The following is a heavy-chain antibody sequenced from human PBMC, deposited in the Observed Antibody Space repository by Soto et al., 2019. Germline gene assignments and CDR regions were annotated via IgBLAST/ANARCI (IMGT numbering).Heavy chain of an antibody. V-gene: IGHV4-34*01. Sequence: PSETLSLTCAVYGGSFSGYYWSWIRQPPGKGLEWIGEINHSGGTNYNPSLKSRVTISVDTSKNQFSLKLSSVTAADTAVYYCARGPQWLAVIGRSYYYYRMDVWGQGSTVTVSS. CDR3: ARGPQWLAVIGRSYYYYRMDV. CDR2: INHSGGT. CDR1: GGSFSGYY. J-gene: IGHJ6*02. D-gene: IGHD6-19*01.